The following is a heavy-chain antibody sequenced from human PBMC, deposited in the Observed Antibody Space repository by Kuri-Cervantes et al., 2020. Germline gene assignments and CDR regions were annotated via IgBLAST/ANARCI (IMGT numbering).Heavy chain of an antibody. J-gene: IGHJ5*02. V-gene: IGHV3-11*04. CDR3: AGGGGPGHHYFGSGSYTNWFDP. Sequence: GEFLKTSCAASGFTFSYYYMSWIRQAPGKGLEWVSSISSSGSTIYYANSVKGRFTISRDNAKNSLYLQMNSLRAEDTAVYYCAGGGGPGHHYFGSGSYTNWFDPWGQGDLVTVSS. CDR1: GFTFSYYY. CDR2: ISSSGSTI. D-gene: IGHD3-10*01.